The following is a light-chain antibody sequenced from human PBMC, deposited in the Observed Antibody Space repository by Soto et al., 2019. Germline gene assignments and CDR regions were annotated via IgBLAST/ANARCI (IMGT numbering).Light chain of an antibody. CDR1: QSVSGY. CDR3: QKRNYWQVT. Sequence: EIVLTQSPVTLFLSPGESATLPCTTSQSVSGYLAWYKQKPGQAPRILIYDASNRATGIPDRLSGSGSGTDFNLTISRLEPEDFAIYYCQKRNYWQVTFGQGTRLEIK. CDR2: DAS. J-gene: IGKJ5*01. V-gene: IGKV3-11*01.